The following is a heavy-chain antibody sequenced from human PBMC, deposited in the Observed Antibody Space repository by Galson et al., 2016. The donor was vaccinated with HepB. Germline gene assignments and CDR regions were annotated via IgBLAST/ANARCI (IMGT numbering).Heavy chain of an antibody. J-gene: IGHJ6*04. D-gene: IGHD2-2*01. CDR2: TYYRSSWNN. V-gene: IGHV6-1*01. CDR3: VQGSTAPAV. CDR1: GDSVSNNKAA. Sequence: ISGDSVSNNKAAWIWIRQSPLRGLEWLGRTYYRSSWNNDYAVSVRSRITINADPSKNQVSLQLNSVTPEDTAIYYCVQGSTAPAVWGKGTTVTVSS.